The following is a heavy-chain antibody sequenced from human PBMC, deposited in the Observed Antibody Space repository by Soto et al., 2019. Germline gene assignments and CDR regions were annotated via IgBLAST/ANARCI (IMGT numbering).Heavy chain of an antibody. D-gene: IGHD3-10*01. CDR3: ARGSFGGNDAFDI. V-gene: IGHV3-21*01. Sequence: EVQLVESGGGLVKPGGSLRLSCAASGFTFSSYSMNWVRQAPGKGLEWVSSISSSISYIYYADSVKGRFTISRDNAKNSLYLQMNSLRAEDTAVYYCARGSFGGNDAFDIWGQGTMVTVSS. CDR2: ISSSISYI. CDR1: GFTFSSYS. J-gene: IGHJ3*02.